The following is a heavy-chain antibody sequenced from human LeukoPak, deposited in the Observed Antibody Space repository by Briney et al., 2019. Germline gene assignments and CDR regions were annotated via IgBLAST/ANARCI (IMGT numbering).Heavy chain of an antibody. J-gene: IGHJ4*02. D-gene: IGHD3-22*01. V-gene: IGHV4-39*01. CDR2: IYYSGST. CDR3: ARHGAARYYYDSSGYYLDY. Sequence: PSETLSLTCTVSGGSISSSSYYWGWIRQPPGKGLEWLGSIYYSGSTYYNPSPKSRVTISVDTSKNQFSLKLSSVTAADTAVYYCARHGAARYYYDSSGYYLDYWGQGTLVTVSS. CDR1: GGSISSSSYY.